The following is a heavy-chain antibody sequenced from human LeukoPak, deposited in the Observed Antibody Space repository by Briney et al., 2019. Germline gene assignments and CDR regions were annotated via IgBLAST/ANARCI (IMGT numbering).Heavy chain of an antibody. J-gene: IGHJ4*02. Sequence: GGSLRLSCAASGFTFSSYWMSWVRQAPGKGLEWVANIKQDGSEKYYVDSVKGRFTISRDNAKNSLYLQMNSLRAEDTAVYYCARDLLAYDSSGYYGYWGQGTLVTVSS. CDR2: IKQDGSEK. D-gene: IGHD3-22*01. CDR1: GFTFSSYW. V-gene: IGHV3-7*01. CDR3: ARDLLAYDSSGYYGY.